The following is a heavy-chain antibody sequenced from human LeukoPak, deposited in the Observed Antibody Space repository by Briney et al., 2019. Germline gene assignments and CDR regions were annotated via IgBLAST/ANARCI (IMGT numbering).Heavy chain of an antibody. Sequence: GGSLRLSCAASGFTVSSNYMSWVRQAPGKGVEWVSVIYSGGSTYYADSVKGRFTISRDNSKNTLYLQMNSLRAEDTAVYYCARDRGYYDSSGYYYWGQGTLVTVSS. CDR1: GFTVSSNY. J-gene: IGHJ4*02. CDR2: IYSGGST. V-gene: IGHV3-66*01. D-gene: IGHD3-22*01. CDR3: ARDRGYYDSSGYYY.